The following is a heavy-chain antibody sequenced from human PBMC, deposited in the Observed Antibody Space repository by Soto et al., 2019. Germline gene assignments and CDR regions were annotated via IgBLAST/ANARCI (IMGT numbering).Heavy chain of an antibody. V-gene: IGHV3-21*01. CDR2: ISSSSSYI. Sequence: TGGSLRPSCAASGFTFSSYSMNWVRQAPGNGLEWVSSISSSSSYIYYADSVKGRFTISRDNAKNSLYLQMNSLRAEDTAVYYCARGQGSSSWYGMDVWGQGTTVTVSS. CDR3: ARGQGSSSWYGMDV. J-gene: IGHJ6*02. D-gene: IGHD6-13*01. CDR1: GFTFSSYS.